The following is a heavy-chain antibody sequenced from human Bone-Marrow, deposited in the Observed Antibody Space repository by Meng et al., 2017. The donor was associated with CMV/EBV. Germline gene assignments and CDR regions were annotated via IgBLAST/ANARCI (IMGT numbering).Heavy chain of an antibody. Sequence: GGSLRLSCVVSGIPFSDAWMTWVRQAPGMGLEWVGRIISKRGGGTIDYAAPAKGRFIISRDDSKNMVYLQMNGLKNEDTAVYYCVWMSTEHTLGFWGQGAPVTVSS. CDR3: VWMSTEHTLGF. J-gene: IGHJ4*02. CDR1: GIPFSDAW. V-gene: IGHV3-15*01. CDR2: IISKRGGGTI. D-gene: IGHD5-12*01.